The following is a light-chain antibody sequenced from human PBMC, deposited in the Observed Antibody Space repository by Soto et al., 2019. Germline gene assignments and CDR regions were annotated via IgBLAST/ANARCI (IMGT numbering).Light chain of an antibody. CDR1: TGAVTSGHY. Sequence: QAVVTQEPSLTVSPGGTVTLTCGSSTGAVTSGHYPYWFQQKPGQAPRTLIYDTSNKHSWTPARFSGSLLAGKAALTLSGAQPEDEAEYYCLLSYSGARLVVFGGGTKLTVL. CDR3: LLSYSGARLVV. J-gene: IGLJ2*01. CDR2: DTS. V-gene: IGLV7-46*01.